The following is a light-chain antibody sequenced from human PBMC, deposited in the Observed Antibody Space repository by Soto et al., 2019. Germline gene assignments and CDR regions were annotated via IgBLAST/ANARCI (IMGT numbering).Light chain of an antibody. V-gene: IGLV2-14*01. CDR3: CSYTSRKTYV. Sequence: QSVLAQPSSVSGSPGQSITISCTGTASHVGGYNYVSWYQQHPGKAPKLMIHAVSNRPSGISSRFSGSKSGNTASLTISGLQSEDEADYFCCSYTSRKTYVFGTGNKVTVL. CDR1: ASHVGGYNY. CDR2: AVS. J-gene: IGLJ1*01.